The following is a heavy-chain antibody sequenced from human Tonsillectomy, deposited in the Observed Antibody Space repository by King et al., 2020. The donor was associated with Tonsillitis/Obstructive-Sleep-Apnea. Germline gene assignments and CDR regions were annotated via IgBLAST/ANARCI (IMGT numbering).Heavy chain of an antibody. D-gene: IGHD5-18*01. CDR1: GFTFSSYA. CDR3: AKNGPRDTAMAPRTGYYYYMDV. J-gene: IGHJ6*03. CDR2: ISGSGGST. Sequence: VQLVESGGGLVQPGGSLRLSCAASGFTFSSYAMSWVRQAPGKGLEWVSAISGSGGSTYYADSVKGRFTISRDNSKNTLYLQINSLRAEDTAVYYCAKNGPRDTAMAPRTGYYYYMDVWGKGTTVTVSS. V-gene: IGHV3-23*04.